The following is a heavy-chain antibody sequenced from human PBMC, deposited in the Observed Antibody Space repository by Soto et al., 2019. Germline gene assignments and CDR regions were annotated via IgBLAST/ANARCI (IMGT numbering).Heavy chain of an antibody. CDR3: ARGYFDY. V-gene: IGHV4-34*01. Sequence: SETLSLTCAVYGGSFRGYYWSWIRQPPGKGLEWIGEINHSGSTNYNPSLKSRVTISVDTSKNQFSLKLSSVTAADTAVYYCARGYFDYWGQGTLVTVSS. CDR1: GGSFRGYY. J-gene: IGHJ4*02. CDR2: INHSGST.